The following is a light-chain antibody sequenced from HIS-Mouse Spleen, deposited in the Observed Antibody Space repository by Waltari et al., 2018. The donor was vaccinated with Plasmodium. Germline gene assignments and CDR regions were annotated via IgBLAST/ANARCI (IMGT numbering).Light chain of an antibody. CDR2: KDG. CDR1: VLAKNY. J-gene: IGLJ3*02. Sequence: SYELTQPSSVSVSPGQTARNTCSGDVLAKNYARWFQQKPGQAPVLVIYKDGERPSGIPERFSGSSSGTTVTLTISGAQVEDEADYYCYSAADNNRVFGGGTKLTVL. CDR3: YSAADNNRV. V-gene: IGLV3-27*01.